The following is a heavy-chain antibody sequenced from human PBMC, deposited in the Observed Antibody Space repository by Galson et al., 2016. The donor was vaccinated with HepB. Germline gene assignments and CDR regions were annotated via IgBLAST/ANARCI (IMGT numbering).Heavy chain of an antibody. CDR1: GFTFSSYA. CDR2: ISGSGGST. Sequence: SLRLSCAASGFTFSSYAMSWVRQAPGKGLEWVSAISGSGGSTYYADSVKGRFTISRDNSKNTLSLQMHSLRADDTAVYYCAKSVLEYDILTGYYRRGADYWGQGTLVTVSS. CDR3: AKSVLEYDILTGYYRRGADY. D-gene: IGHD3-9*01. J-gene: IGHJ4*02. V-gene: IGHV3-23*01.